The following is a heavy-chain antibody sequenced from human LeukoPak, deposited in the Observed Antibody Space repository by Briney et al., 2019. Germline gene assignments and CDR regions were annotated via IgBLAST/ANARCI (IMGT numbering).Heavy chain of an antibody. CDR3: ARDTPYYSSWFDY. CDR2: IYSGGST. CDR1: GFTVSSNY. V-gene: IGHV3-53*01. J-gene: IGHJ4*02. D-gene: IGHD6-13*01. Sequence: GGSLRLSCAAFGFTVSSNYMSWVRHAPGKGLEWVSVIYSGGSTYYADSVKGRFIISRDYSKNTLYLQMNSLRAEDTAVYYCARDTPYYSSWFDYWGQGALVTVSS.